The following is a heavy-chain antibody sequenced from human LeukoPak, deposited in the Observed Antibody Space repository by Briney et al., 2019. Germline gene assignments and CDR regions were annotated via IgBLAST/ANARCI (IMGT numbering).Heavy chain of an antibody. CDR3: ARDHFYDSSGPWFDP. CDR1: GGTFSSYA. V-gene: IGHV1-69*13. D-gene: IGHD3-22*01. CDR2: IIPIFGTA. J-gene: IGHJ5*02. Sequence: ASVKVSCKASGGTFSSYAISWVRQAPGQGLEWMGGIIPIFGTANYAQKFQGRVTITADESTSTAYMVLSSLRSEDTAVYYCARDHFYDSSGPWFDPWGQGTLVTVSS.